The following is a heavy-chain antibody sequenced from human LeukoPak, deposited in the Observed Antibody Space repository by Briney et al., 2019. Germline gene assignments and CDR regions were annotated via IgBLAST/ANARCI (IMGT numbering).Heavy chain of an antibody. CDR1: GLTFSSSW. V-gene: IGHV3-7*01. D-gene: IGHD3-3*01. Sequence: GGSLRLSCAASGLTFSSSWMAWVRQAPGKGLEWVGNIKEDGTAKNYVVSVRGRFTISRDNAKNSLYLQMNSLRAEDTAVYYCARVRVSSLRFLEWSLGYWGQGTLVTVSS. CDR2: IKEDGTAK. CDR3: ARVRVSSLRFLEWSLGY. J-gene: IGHJ4*02.